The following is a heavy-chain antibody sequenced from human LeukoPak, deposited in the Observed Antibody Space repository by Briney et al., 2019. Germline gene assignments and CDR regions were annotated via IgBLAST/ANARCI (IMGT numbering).Heavy chain of an antibody. CDR2: IYHSGST. CDR1: GGSISSGGYS. CDR3: ARATVITMAFDY. V-gene: IGHV4-30-2*01. Sequence: SQTLSLTCAVSGGSISSGGYSWSWIRQPPGKGLEWIGYIYHSGSTYYNPSLKSRVTISVDRSKNQFSLKLSSVIAADTAVYYCARATVITMAFDYWGQGTLVTVSS. J-gene: IGHJ4*02. D-gene: IGHD4-17*01.